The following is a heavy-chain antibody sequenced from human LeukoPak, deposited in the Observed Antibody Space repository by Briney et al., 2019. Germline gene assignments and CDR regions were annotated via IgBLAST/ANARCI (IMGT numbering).Heavy chain of an antibody. D-gene: IGHD6-13*01. CDR2: INHSGST. CDR1: GGSFSGYY. V-gene: IGHV4-34*01. CDR3: ALSAAAGTGY. Sequence: SETLSLTCAVYGGSFSGYYWSWIRQPPGKGLEWIGEINHSGSTNYNPSLKSRVTISVDTSKNQFSLKLSSVTAAETAVYYCALSAAAGTGYWGQGTLVTVSS. J-gene: IGHJ4*02.